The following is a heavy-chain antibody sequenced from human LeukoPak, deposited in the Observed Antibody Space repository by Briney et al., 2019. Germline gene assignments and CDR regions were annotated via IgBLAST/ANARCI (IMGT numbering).Heavy chain of an antibody. CDR3: ARGGSGSMNPDYYYYMDV. CDR2: INHSGST. D-gene: IGHD3-22*01. J-gene: IGHJ6*03. Sequence: SETLSLTCAVYGWSFSGYYWSWIRQPPGKGLEWIGEINHSGSTTYNPSLKSRVTISVDTSKNQYSLKLSSVTAADTAVYYCARGGSGSMNPDYYYYMDVWGKGTTVTVSS. V-gene: IGHV4-34*01. CDR1: GWSFSGYY.